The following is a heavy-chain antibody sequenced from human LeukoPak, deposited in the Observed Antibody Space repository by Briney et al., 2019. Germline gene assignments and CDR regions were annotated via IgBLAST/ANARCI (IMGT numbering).Heavy chain of an antibody. CDR2: ISYDGSNK. CDR1: GFTFSSYA. V-gene: IGHV3-30-3*01. J-gene: IGHJ4*02. D-gene: IGHD6-19*01. CDR3: ATLAGYFDY. Sequence: GGSLRLSCAASGFTFSSYAMHWVRQAPGKGLEWVAVISYDGSNKYYADSVKGRFTISRDNTKNTLYLQMNSLRAEDTAVYYCATLAGYFDYWGQGTLVTVSS.